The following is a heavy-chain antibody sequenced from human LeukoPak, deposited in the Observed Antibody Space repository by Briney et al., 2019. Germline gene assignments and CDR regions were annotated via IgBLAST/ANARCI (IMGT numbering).Heavy chain of an antibody. CDR3: ARDGPKYCSNGVCYAPVDP. CDR1: GVTFSSYS. V-gene: IGHV3-21*01. Sequence: GGSLRLSCAASGVTFSSYSMNWVRQAPGKGLEWVSSISSGSSYIYYADSVKGRFTISRDNGKNSLYLQMNSLRAEDTAVYYCARDGPKYCSNGVCYAPVDPWGQGTLVTVSS. CDR2: ISSGSSYI. D-gene: IGHD2-8*01. J-gene: IGHJ5*02.